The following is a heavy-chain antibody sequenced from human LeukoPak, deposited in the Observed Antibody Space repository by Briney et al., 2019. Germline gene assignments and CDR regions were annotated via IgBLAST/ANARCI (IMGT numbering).Heavy chain of an antibody. CDR1: GFTFSSYA. D-gene: IGHD2-2*01. CDR3: ARRGGYCSSTSCYGGYFDY. Sequence: GGSLRLSCAASGFTFSSYAMHWVRQAPGKGLEWVPVISYDGSNKYYADSVKGRFTISRDNPKNTLYLQMNSLRAEDTAVYYCARRGGYCSSTSCYGGYFDYWGQGTLVTVSS. J-gene: IGHJ4*02. V-gene: IGHV3-30*04. CDR2: ISYDGSNK.